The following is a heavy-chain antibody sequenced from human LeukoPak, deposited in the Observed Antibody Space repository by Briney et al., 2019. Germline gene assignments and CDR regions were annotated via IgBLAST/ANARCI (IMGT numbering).Heavy chain of an antibody. CDR1: GGSFSGYY. CDR2: INHSGST. V-gene: IGHV4-34*01. D-gene: IGHD6-19*01. Sequence: ETLSLTCAVYGGSFSGYYWSWIRQPPGKGLEWIGEINHSGSTNYNPSLRSRVTISVDTSKNQFSLKLSSVTAADTAVYYCARGGSKKGIKNSSGWSRGSWFDPWGQGTLVTVSS. CDR3: ARGGSKKGIKNSSGWSRGSWFDP. J-gene: IGHJ5*02.